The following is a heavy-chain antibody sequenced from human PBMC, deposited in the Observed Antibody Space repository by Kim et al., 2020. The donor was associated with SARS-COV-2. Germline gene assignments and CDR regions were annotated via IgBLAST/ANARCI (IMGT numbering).Heavy chain of an antibody. CDR1: GFTFSSYG. D-gene: IGHD5-12*01. CDR2: ISYDGSNK. V-gene: IGHV3-30*03. J-gene: IGHJ6*02. Sequence: GGSLRLSCAASGFTFSSYGMHWVRQAPGKGLEWVAVISYDGSNKYYADSVKGRFTISRDNSKNTLYLQMNSLRAEDTAVYYCASANAQWLRLLNPNYYYYGMDVWGQGTTVTVSS. CDR3: ASANAQWLRLLNPNYYYYGMDV.